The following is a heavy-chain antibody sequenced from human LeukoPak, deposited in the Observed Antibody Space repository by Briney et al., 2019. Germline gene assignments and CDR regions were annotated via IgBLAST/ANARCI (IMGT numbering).Heavy chain of an antibody. Sequence: GGSLRLSCAASGFTFSNAWMSWVRQAPGKWLEWVGRIKSKTDGGTTDYAAPVKGRFTISRDDSKNTLYLQMNSLKTEDTAVYYCTRQWVLLWFGELLSEVVQTDYWGQGTLVTVSS. CDR2: IKSKTDGGTT. V-gene: IGHV3-15*01. CDR1: GFTFSNAW. D-gene: IGHD3-10*01. CDR3: TRQWVLLWFGELLSEVVQTDY. J-gene: IGHJ4*02.